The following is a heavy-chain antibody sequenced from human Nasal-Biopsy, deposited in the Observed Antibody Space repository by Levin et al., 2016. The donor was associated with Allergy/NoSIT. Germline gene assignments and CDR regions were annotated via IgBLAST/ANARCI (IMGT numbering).Heavy chain of an antibody. CDR3: VYRRTHYCGGDCPPFDY. CDR1: GFSLTTSGVG. CDR2: IYWDDDK. D-gene: IGHD2-21*02. J-gene: IGHJ4*02. Sequence: SGPTLVKPTQTLTLTCTFSGFSLTTSGVGLGWIRQPPGKALEWLALIYWDDDKRYRPSLKSRLTINRDTSKKQVVLTMTNMDPVDTATYYCVYRRTHYCGGDCPPFDYWGQGTLVTVSS. V-gene: IGHV2-5*02.